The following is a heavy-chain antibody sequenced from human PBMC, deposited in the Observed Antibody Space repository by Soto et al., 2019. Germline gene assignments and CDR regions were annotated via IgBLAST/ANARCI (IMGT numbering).Heavy chain of an antibody. D-gene: IGHD6-19*01. CDR1: GYTFTGYY. V-gene: IGHV1-2*04. CDR2: INPNSGGT. Sequence: QVQLVQSGAEVQKPGASVKVSCKASGYTFTGYYMHWVRQAPGQGLEWMGWINPNSGGTNYAQKFQGWVTMTRDTSISTAYMELSRLRSDDTAVYYCARDSGWGNYGEIWYWGQGTLVTVSS. CDR3: ARDSGWGNYGEIWY. J-gene: IGHJ4*02.